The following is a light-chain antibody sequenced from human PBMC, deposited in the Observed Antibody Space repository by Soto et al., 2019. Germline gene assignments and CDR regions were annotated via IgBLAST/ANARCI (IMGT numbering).Light chain of an antibody. CDR3: QQYNILPLWT. J-gene: IGKJ1*01. V-gene: IGKV3-15*01. CDR1: QSVTSS. CDR2: AAS. Sequence: EIVLTQSPATLSLSPGERATLSCRASQSVTSSLAWYQQKPGQPPRLLIYAASTRATDVPARFSGGGSETEFTLTISSLQSEDFAVYFCQQYNILPLWTFGQGTKVDI.